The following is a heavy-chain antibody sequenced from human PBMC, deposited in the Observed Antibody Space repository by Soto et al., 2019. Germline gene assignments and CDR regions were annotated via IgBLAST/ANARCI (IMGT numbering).Heavy chain of an antibody. CDR1: GGSVNSGNYY. V-gene: IGHV4-34*01. D-gene: IGHD1-1*01. CDR3: ARVERGTATTVVDAFDI. CDR2: MSHSGGT. J-gene: IGHJ3*02. Sequence: QVQLQQWGAGLLKPSETLSLTCAVFGGSVNSGNYYWSWIRQPPGKGLEWIGEMSHSGGTHFNPYLTSRVTTSADTSKNQFALKVSAVTAADTAVYYCARVERGTATTVVDAFDIWGPGTMVTVSS.